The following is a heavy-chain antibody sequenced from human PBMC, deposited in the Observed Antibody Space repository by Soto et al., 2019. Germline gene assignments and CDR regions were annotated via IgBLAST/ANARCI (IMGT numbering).Heavy chain of an antibody. J-gene: IGHJ5*02. CDR2: IFSNDEK. V-gene: IGHV2-26*01. Sequence: GSGPTLVNPTAPLTLTCPVSGFSLSNARMGVSWIRQPPGKALEWLAHIFSNDEKSYSTSLKSRLTLSQDTSKSQVVLTMTNMDPVDTATYYCARMTLESIAVFDPWGQGTLVTVSS. CDR1: GFSLSNARMG. CDR3: ARMTLESIAVFDP. D-gene: IGHD6-19*01.